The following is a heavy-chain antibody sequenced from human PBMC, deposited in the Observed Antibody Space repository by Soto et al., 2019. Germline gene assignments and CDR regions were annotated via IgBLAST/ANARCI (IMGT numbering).Heavy chain of an antibody. Sequence: GASVKVSCKASAGTFSSYAISWVRQAPGQGLGWMGGIIPIFGTANYAQKFQGRVTITADESTSTAYMELSSLRSEDTAVYYCALGEQGCGGGSCYRGYYYYGMDVWGQGTTVTVSS. D-gene: IGHD2-15*01. CDR1: AGTFSSYA. CDR2: IIPIFGTA. CDR3: ALGEQGCGGGSCYRGYYYYGMDV. J-gene: IGHJ6*02. V-gene: IGHV1-69*13.